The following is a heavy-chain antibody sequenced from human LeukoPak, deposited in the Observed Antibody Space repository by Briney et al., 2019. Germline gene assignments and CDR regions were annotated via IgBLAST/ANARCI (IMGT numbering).Heavy chain of an antibody. CDR2: INPSRGGT. V-gene: IGHV1-46*01. Sequence: ASVKVSCKASGYTFTRYFIHWVRQAPGQGLEWMGVINPSRGGTTYAQKFQGRVTMTRDTSTSTVYTEVSSLRSEDTAVYYCARGGPCGSDCYSTSFDYWGQGTLVTVSS. D-gene: IGHD2-21*02. CDR3: ARGGPCGSDCYSTSFDY. J-gene: IGHJ4*02. CDR1: GYTFTRYF.